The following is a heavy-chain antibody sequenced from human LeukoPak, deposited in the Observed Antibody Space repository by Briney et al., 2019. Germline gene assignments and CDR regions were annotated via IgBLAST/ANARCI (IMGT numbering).Heavy chain of an antibody. Sequence: GGSLRLSCAASGFTFSSYWMSWVRQAPGKGLEWVANIKQDGREKYYVDSVKGRFTISRDNAKNSIYLQMNSLRVEDTAVYYCAKDIVGGGDDYWGQRTLVIVSS. CDR2: IKQDGREK. V-gene: IGHV3-7*01. CDR1: GFTFSSYW. D-gene: IGHD2-21*02. CDR3: AKDIVGGGDDY. J-gene: IGHJ4*02.